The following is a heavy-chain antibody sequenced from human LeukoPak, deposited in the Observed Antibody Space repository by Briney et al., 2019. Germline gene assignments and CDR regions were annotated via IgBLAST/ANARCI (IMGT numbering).Heavy chain of an antibody. D-gene: IGHD6-19*01. CDR2: TYYRSKWYN. Sequence: SQTLSLTCAISGDSVSSNSAAWNWIRQSPSRGPEWLGRTYYRSKWYNDYAVSVKSRITVNPDTSKNQFSLQLNSVTPEDTAVYYCARASDSSGWLQLDYWGQGTLVTVSS. CDR1: GDSVSSNSAA. J-gene: IGHJ4*02. CDR3: ARASDSSGWLQLDY. V-gene: IGHV6-1*01.